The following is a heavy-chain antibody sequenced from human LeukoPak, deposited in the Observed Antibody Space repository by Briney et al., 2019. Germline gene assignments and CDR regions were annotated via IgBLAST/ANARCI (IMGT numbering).Heavy chain of an antibody. V-gene: IGHV3-48*03. J-gene: IGHJ6*03. CDR1: GFTFSSYE. CDR2: ISSSGSTI. CDR3: ARDRSAPAEEYYYYYMDV. Sequence: GGSLRLSCAASGFTFSSYEMNWVRQAPGKGLEWVSYISSSGSTIYYADSVKGRFTISRDNAKNSLYLQMNSLRAEDTAVYYCARDRSAPAEEYYYYYMDVWGKGTTVTVSS.